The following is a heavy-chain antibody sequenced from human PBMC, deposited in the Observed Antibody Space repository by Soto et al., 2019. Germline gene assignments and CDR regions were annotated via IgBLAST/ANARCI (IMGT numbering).Heavy chain of an antibody. J-gene: IGHJ6*02. CDR3: ARRYNWNYHGYYGMDV. CDR2: IYSGGST. V-gene: IGHV3-53*02. D-gene: IGHD1-7*01. CDR1: GFTVSSNY. Sequence: EVQLVETGGGWIQPGGSLRLSCAASGFTVSSNYMSWVRQAPGKGLEWVSVIYSGGSTYYADSVKGRFTISRDNSKNTLYLQMNSLRAEDTAVYYCARRYNWNYHGYYGMDVWGQGTTVTVSS.